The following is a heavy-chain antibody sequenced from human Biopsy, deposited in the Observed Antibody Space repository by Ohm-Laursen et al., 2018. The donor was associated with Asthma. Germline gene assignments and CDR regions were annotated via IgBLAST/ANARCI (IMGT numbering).Heavy chain of an antibody. Sequence: GASVTASCNAPGGTFSNFAISWVRQAPGQGLEWLGGIMTVFGTTNYAQKVQGRVSITADESTSTAYMEVTSLRSEDTAIYYCARCQVGYSSGWSLLLKKIYYSGMDVWGQGTAVTVSS. V-gene: IGHV1-69*13. CDR2: IMTVFGTT. D-gene: IGHD6-19*01. CDR1: GGTFSNFA. CDR3: ARCQVGYSSGWSLLLKKIYYSGMDV. J-gene: IGHJ6*02.